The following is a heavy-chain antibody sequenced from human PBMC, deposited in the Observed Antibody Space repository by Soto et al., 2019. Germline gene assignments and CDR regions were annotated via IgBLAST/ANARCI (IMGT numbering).Heavy chain of an antibody. V-gene: IGHV1-69*13. CDR3: ATGDYYDSSGYYWTY. D-gene: IGHD3-22*01. CDR2: IIPIFGTA. J-gene: IGHJ4*02. Sequence: SVKVSCKASVGTVSSYAISWVRQAPGQGLEWMGGIIPIFGTANYAQKFQGRVTITADESTSTAYMELSSLRSEDTAVYYCATGDYYDSSGYYWTYWGQGTLVTVSS. CDR1: VGTVSSYA.